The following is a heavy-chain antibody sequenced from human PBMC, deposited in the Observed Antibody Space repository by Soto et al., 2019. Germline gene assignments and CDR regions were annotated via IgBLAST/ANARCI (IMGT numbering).Heavy chain of an antibody. CDR3: ARRWGAAVDY. J-gene: IGHJ4*02. V-gene: IGHV4-59*08. D-gene: IGHD1-26*01. CDR2: IYYSGST. CDR1: GGSISSYY. Sequence: QVQLQESGPGLVKPSETLSLTCTVSGGSISSYYWSWIRQPPGKGLEWIGYIYYSGSTNYNPSLKSRVNISVDTSKNQFSLKLSSVTAADTAVYYCARRWGAAVDYWGQGTLVTVSS.